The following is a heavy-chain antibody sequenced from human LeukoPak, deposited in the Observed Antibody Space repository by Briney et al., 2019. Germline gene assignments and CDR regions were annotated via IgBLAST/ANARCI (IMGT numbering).Heavy chain of an antibody. Sequence: GGSLRLSCAASGFTLSSYAMSWVRQAPGKGLEWVSAITNSGDNTYYADSVKGRFTISRDDSKNTLYLQINSLRAEDTAIYYCAKAPMEDTWYIHFDYWGQGTLVTVSS. CDR2: ITNSGDNT. CDR3: AKAPMEDTWYIHFDY. CDR1: GFTLSSYA. V-gene: IGHV3-23*01. J-gene: IGHJ4*02. D-gene: IGHD6-13*01.